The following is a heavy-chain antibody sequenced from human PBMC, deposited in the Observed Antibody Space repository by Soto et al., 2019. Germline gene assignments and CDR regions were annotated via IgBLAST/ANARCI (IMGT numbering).Heavy chain of an antibody. CDR1: GFTFSNYA. Sequence: EVQLLESGGGLVQPGGSLRLSCAASGFTFSNYAVTWVRQAPGKGLEWVSTISGSGGSTYYADSVKGRFTISRDNSKNTRYLQMNSLRGEDRAVYYCAKEQGSSWYEIDYWGQGTLVTVSS. CDR2: ISGSGGST. CDR3: AKEQGSSWYEIDY. V-gene: IGHV3-23*01. J-gene: IGHJ4*02. D-gene: IGHD6-13*01.